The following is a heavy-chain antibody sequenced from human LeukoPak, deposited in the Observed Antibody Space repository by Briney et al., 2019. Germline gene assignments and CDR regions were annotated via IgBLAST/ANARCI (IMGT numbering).Heavy chain of an antibody. V-gene: IGHV4-34*01. Sequence: TSETLSLTCAVYGGSFSGYYWSWIRQPPGKGLEWIGEINHSGSTNYNPSLKSRVTISVDTSKNQFSLKLSSVTAADTAVYYCARHLGYSSSWYRTWFDPWGQGTLVTVSS. CDR3: ARHLGYSSSWYRTWFDP. D-gene: IGHD6-13*01. CDR2: INHSGST. CDR1: GGSFSGYY. J-gene: IGHJ5*02.